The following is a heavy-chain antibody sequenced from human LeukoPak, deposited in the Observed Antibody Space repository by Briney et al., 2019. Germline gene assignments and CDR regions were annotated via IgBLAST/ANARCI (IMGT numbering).Heavy chain of an antibody. Sequence: PGGSLRLSCAASGFTFSSYEMNWVRQAPGKGLEWVSYISSSGSTIYYADSVKGRFTISRDNSKNSLYLQMNSLRTEDTAVYYCAKSDNPWEPVNPFDYWGQGTLVTVSS. CDR3: AKSDNPWEPVNPFDY. D-gene: IGHD1-26*01. J-gene: IGHJ4*02. CDR1: GFTFSSYE. CDR2: ISSSGSTI. V-gene: IGHV3-48*03.